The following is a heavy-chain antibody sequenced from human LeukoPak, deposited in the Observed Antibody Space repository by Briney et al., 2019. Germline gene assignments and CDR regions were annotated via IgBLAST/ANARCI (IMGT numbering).Heavy chain of an antibody. J-gene: IGHJ3*02. V-gene: IGHV3-21*01. CDR3: ARDIPYYYDSSGYSPSGAFDI. D-gene: IGHD3-22*01. CDR1: GFTFSSYS. Sequence: PGGSLRLSCAASGFTFSSYSMNWVRQAPGKGLEWVSSISSSSSYIYYADSVKGRFTISRGNAKNSLYLQMNSLRAEDTAVYYCARDIPYYYDSSGYSPSGAFDIWGQGTMVTVSS. CDR2: ISSSSSYI.